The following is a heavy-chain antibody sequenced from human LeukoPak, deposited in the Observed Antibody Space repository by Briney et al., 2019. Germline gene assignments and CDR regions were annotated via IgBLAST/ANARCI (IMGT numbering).Heavy chain of an antibody. V-gene: IGHV3-30*04. CDR3: AKVIAGDIHFDY. CDR2: ISSDGGNK. Sequence: QPGRSLRLSCAASGFTFSTYAIHWVRQAPGKGLEWVAVISSDGGNKYYAGSVKGRLTISRDNSKNTLYLQMNSLRAEDTAVYYCAKVIAGDIHFDYWGQGTLVTVSS. CDR1: GFTFSTYA. D-gene: IGHD6-13*01. J-gene: IGHJ4*02.